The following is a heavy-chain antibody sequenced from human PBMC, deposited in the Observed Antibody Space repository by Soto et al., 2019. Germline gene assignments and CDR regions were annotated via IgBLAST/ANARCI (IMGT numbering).Heavy chain of an antibody. CDR2: ISAYNGNT. V-gene: IGHV1-18*01. CDR1: GYTFTSYG. J-gene: IGHJ6*02. D-gene: IGHD3-3*01. Sequence: ASVKVSCKASGYTFTSYGISWVRQAPGQGLEWMGWISAYNGNTNYAQKLQGRVTMTTDTSTSTAYMELRSLRSDDTAVYYCARDGYDFWSGYPAYYGMDVWGQGTTVTVSS. CDR3: ARDGYDFWSGYPAYYGMDV.